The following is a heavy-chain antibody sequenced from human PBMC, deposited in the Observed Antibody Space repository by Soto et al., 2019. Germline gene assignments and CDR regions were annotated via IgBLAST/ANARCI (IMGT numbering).Heavy chain of an antibody. CDR1: GYTFTSYG. V-gene: IGHV1-18*01. Sequence: ASVKVSCKASGYTFTSYGISWVRQAPGQGLEWMGWISAYNGNTNYAQKLQGRVTMTTDTSTSTAYMELRSLRSDDTAVYYCARAQTTVTKDYWFDPWGKGTLVTVSS. CDR3: ARAQTTVTKDYWFDP. D-gene: IGHD4-17*01. CDR2: ISAYNGNT. J-gene: IGHJ5*02.